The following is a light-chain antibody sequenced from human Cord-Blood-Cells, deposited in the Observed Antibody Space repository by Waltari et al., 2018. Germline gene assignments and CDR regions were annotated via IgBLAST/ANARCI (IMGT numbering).Light chain of an antibody. V-gene: IGLV2-14*01. CDR2: AVS. CDR1: SSDVGGYNY. J-gene: IGLJ1*01. CDR3: SSYTSSSTLYV. Sequence: QSALTPPASVSGSPGQSITLSCTGTSSDVGGYNYVSWYQQHPGKAPKLMIYAVSNRPSGVSNRFSGSKSGNTASLTISGLQAEDEADYYCSSYTSSSTLYVFGTGTKVTVL.